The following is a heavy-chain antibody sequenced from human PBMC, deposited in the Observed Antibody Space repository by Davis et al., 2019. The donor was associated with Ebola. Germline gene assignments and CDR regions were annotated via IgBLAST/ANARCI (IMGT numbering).Heavy chain of an antibody. V-gene: IGHV5-51*01. Sequence: GESLKISCKGSGYTFSSYWIGWVRQMPGKGLESMGMIYPGDSDTKYSPSFQSQVTISADKSISTAYLQWSSLKASDTATYYCARPSDSSGYKIDYWGQGTPVTVSS. CDR3: ARPSDSSGYKIDY. CDR1: GYTFSSYW. CDR2: IYPGDSDT. J-gene: IGHJ4*02. D-gene: IGHD3-22*01.